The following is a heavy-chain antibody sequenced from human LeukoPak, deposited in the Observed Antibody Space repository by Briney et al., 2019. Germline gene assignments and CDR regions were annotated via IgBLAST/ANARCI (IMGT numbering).Heavy chain of an antibody. CDR1: GNYW. V-gene: IGHV3-74*01. CDR3: ARDVGAFDY. D-gene: IGHD1-26*01. J-gene: IGHJ4*02. CDR2: INSDGSWT. Sequence: GGSLRLSCAASGNYWMHWVRQVPGKGLVWVSHINSDGSWTSYADSVKGRFTISKDNAKNTVYLQMNSLRAEDTAVYYCARDVGAFDYWGQGTLVTVSS.